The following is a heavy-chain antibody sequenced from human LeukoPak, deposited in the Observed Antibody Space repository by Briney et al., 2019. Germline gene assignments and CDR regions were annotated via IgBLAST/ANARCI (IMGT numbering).Heavy chain of an antibody. J-gene: IGHJ6*03. CDR3: ARDPYYYMDV. Sequence: GGSLRLSCAASGFTFSSYAMNWVRQAPGKGLEWVSVISGSGGSTYYADSVKGRFTISRDNSKNTLYLQMNSLRAEDTAVYYCARDPYYYMDVWGKGTTVTVSS. CDR2: ISGSGGST. CDR1: GFTFSSYA. V-gene: IGHV3-23*01.